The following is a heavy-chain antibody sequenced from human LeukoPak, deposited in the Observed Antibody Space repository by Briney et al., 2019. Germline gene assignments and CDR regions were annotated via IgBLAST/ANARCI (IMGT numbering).Heavy chain of an antibody. CDR2: ISWNSGSI. D-gene: IGHD3-10*01. V-gene: IGHV3-9*03. CDR1: GFTFDDYA. Sequence: SLRLSCAASGFTFDDYAMHWVRPAPGKGLEWVSGISWNSGSIGYADSVKCRFNISRDNAKNSLYLQMNSLRAEDMALYYCAKAYGSGSYYKNAFDIWGQGTMVTVSS. CDR3: AKAYGSGSYYKNAFDI. J-gene: IGHJ3*02.